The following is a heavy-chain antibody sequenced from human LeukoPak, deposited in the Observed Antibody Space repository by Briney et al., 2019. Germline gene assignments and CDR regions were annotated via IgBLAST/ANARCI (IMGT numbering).Heavy chain of an antibody. J-gene: IGHJ4*02. CDR3: ARDTDTVTTILDY. Sequence: GGSLRLSCAASGFTFSNYWMSWVRQAPGKGLEWVANIKQDGSEKYYVDSVKGRFTISRDNAKNTLYLQMNSLRAEDTAVYYCARDTDTVTTILDYWGQGTLVTVSS. V-gene: IGHV3-7*01. D-gene: IGHD4-17*01. CDR2: IKQDGSEK. CDR1: GFTFSNYW.